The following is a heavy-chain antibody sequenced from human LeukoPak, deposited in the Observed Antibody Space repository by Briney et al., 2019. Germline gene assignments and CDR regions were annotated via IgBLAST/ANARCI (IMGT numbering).Heavy chain of an antibody. D-gene: IGHD6-13*01. CDR2: INHSGTT. CDR1: GGSFSGYY. Sequence: SETLSLTCAVHGGSFSGYYWSWIRQPPGKGLEWIGEINHSGTTTYTPSLKSRVTISAGTSKNQFSLKLSSVTAADTAVYYCARRETYSSSSSGKRNWFDPWGQGTLVTVSS. CDR3: ARRETYSSSSSGKRNWFDP. V-gene: IGHV4-34*01. J-gene: IGHJ5*02.